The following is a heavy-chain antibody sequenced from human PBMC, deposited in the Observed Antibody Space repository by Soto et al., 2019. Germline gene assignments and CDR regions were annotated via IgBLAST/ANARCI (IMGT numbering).Heavy chain of an antibody. D-gene: IGHD3-3*01. Sequence: EVQLVESGGGLDKPGGSLRLSCAASGFTFSRYSMNWVRQAPGKGLEWVSSISSSSSYIYYADSVKGRFTIPRDNPKNSMYLQMHSLRAEDTAVYYCARDNYDFWSGYSAIDYWGQGTLVTVSS. CDR2: ISSSSSYI. V-gene: IGHV3-21*01. CDR3: ARDNYDFWSGYSAIDY. J-gene: IGHJ4*02. CDR1: GFTFSRYS.